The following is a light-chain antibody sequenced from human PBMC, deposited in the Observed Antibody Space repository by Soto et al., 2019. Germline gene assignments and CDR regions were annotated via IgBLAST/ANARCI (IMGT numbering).Light chain of an antibody. J-gene: IGLJ3*02. CDR2: DVS. Sequence: QSALTQPASVSGSPGQSITISCTGTSRDVGSYNYVSWYQQRPGKAPRLMIYDVSDRPSGISIRFSGSKSGNTASLTISGLQAEDEADYFCSSYTSSSTVVFRGGTKLTVL. V-gene: IGLV2-14*01. CDR3: SSYTSSSTVV. CDR1: SRDVGSYNY.